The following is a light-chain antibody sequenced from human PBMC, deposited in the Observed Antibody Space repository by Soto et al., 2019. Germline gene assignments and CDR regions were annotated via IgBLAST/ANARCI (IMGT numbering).Light chain of an antibody. V-gene: IGKV1-27*01. Sequence: DIPMAQSPSSLSASVGDRVTITCRASQGISNYLAWYQQKPGKVPKLLIYVASTLQSGVPSRFSGSGSGTDFTLTISNLQPEDVATYYCQKYNRAPLTFGPGTKVDIK. CDR2: VAS. J-gene: IGKJ3*01. CDR3: QKYNRAPLT. CDR1: QGISNY.